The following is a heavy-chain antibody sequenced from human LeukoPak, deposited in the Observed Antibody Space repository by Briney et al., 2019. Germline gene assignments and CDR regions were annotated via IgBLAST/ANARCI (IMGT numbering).Heavy chain of an antibody. CDR1: GGSISSSNW. D-gene: IGHD5-18*01. CDR3: ASWDTAMVIFDY. J-gene: IGHJ4*02. CDR2: IYHSGST. Sequence: PSETLSLTCAVSGGSISSSNWWSWVRQPPGKGLEWIGEIYHSGSTNYNPSLKSRVTISVDKSKNQFSLKLSSVTAADTAVYYCASWDTAMVIFDYWGQGTLVTVSS. V-gene: IGHV4-4*02.